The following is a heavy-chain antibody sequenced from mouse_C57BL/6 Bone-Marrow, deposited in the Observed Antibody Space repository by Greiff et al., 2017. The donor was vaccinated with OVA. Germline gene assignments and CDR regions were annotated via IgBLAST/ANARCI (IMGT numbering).Heavy chain of an antibody. V-gene: IGHV1-76*01. CDR1: GYTFTDYY. Sequence: VQLQQSGAELVRPGASVKLSCKASGYTFTDYYINWVKQRPGQGLEWIARIYPGSGNTYYNEKFKGKATLTAEKSSSTAYMQLSSLTSEDSAVYFCARLGSNFSWFAYWGQGTLVTVSA. D-gene: IGHD2-5*01. CDR3: ARLGSNFSWFAY. CDR2: IYPGSGNT. J-gene: IGHJ3*01.